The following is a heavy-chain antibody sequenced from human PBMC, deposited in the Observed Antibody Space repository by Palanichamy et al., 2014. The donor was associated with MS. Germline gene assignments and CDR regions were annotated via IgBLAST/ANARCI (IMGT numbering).Heavy chain of an antibody. Sequence: QVQLVQSGAEVRKPGASVKVSCKTSGYTFTGYYIHWVRQAPGQGLEWMGRINPDSGDTNYPQKFQGRVTLTRDTSNSTAYMELSRLTPDDTAVYFCARVVTVLKYWGQGTLVTVSS. CDR3: ARVVTVLKY. CDR1: GYTFTGYY. CDR2: INPDSGDT. D-gene: IGHD2-21*02. J-gene: IGHJ4*02. V-gene: IGHV1-2*06.